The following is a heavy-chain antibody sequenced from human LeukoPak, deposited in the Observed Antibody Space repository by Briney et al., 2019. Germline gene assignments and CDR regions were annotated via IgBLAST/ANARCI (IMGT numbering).Heavy chain of an antibody. Sequence: ASVKVSCKASGYTFTSYYLHWVRQAPGRGLEWMGWINTYSGNTKYAQQIQGRVTMTTDTSTSTVYMELRSLTSDDTAVYFCARDTPQHLKRYDYWGQGTQVTVSS. D-gene: IGHD6-13*01. J-gene: IGHJ4*02. CDR3: ARDTPQHLKRYDY. V-gene: IGHV1-18*04. CDR1: GYTFTSYY. CDR2: INTYSGNT.